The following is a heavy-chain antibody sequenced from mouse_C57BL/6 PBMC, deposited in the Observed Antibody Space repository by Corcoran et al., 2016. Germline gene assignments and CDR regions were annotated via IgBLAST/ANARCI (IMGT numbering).Heavy chain of an antibody. V-gene: IGHV1-26*01. CDR2: INPNNGGT. D-gene: IGHD2-4*01. Sequence: EVQLQQSGPELVKPGASVKISCKASGYTFTDYYMNWVKQSHGKSLEWIGDINPNNGGTSYNQKFKGKATLTVDKSSSTAYMELRSLTSVDSAVYYCARSDDYDVDFDYWGQGTTLTVSS. CDR1: GYTFTDYY. CDR3: ARSDDYDVDFDY. J-gene: IGHJ2*01.